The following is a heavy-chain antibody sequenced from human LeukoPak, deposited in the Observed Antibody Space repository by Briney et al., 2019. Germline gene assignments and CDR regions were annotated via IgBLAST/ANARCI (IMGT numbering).Heavy chain of an antibody. CDR2: ISYSGST. V-gene: IGHV4-59*01. J-gene: IGHJ4*02. D-gene: IGHD6-19*01. Sequence: SETLSLTCTVSGASITTYDWSWIRQPPGKGLEWIGYISYSGSTNNNPSLKSRVTTSLDTSKNQLSLKVTSVTAADSAVYYCTGSSGWSGVLDYWGQGTLVTVSS. CDR3: TGSSGWSGVLDY. CDR1: GASITTYD.